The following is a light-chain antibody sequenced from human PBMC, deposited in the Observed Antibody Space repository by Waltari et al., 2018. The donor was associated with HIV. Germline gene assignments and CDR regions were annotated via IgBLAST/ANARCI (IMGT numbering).Light chain of an antibody. J-gene: IGKJ2*01. CDR2: GAS. CDR1: QTVSRN. Sequence: EIVMTQSPATLSVSPGERATLSCRASQTVSRNLAWDQQKPGQAPRLLIYGASTRATGIPARFSGSGSGTEFTLTISSLQSEDFAVYYCQHSETFGQGTNVEIK. V-gene: IGKV3-15*01. CDR3: QHSET.